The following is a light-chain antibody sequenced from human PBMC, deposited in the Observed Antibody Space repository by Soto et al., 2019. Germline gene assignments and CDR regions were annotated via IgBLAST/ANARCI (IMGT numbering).Light chain of an antibody. CDR3: MLYMGGGIWV. CDR1: SGSVSTPDY. CDR2: STN. J-gene: IGLJ3*02. V-gene: IGLV8-61*01. Sequence: QTVVTQEPSFSVSPGGTVTLTCGLSSGSVSTPDYPSWYQQTPGQAPRTLISSTNTRSSGVPDRFSGSILGDKAALTITGAQADDESDYYCMLYMGGGIWVFGGGTKLTVL.